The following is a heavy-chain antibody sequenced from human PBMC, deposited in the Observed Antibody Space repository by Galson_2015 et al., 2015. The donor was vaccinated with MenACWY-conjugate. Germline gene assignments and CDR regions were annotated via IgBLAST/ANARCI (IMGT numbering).Heavy chain of an antibody. Sequence: SLRLSCAASGFTFSTFAMSWVRQAPGKGLEWVSAISAGGGGTYYADSVKGRFTISRDNSKNTLYLQMNNLRAKDTALYYCAKRDGGFNIWGHGTLVTVSS. J-gene: IGHJ3*02. CDR1: GFTFSTFA. V-gene: IGHV3-23*01. CDR3: AKRDGGFNI. CDR2: ISAGGGGT. D-gene: IGHD5-24*01.